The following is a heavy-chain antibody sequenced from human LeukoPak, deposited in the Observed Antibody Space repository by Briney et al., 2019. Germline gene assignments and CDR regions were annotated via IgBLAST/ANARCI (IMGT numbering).Heavy chain of an antibody. J-gene: IGHJ4*02. Sequence: GGSLRLSCAASGFTFSSYWMHWDRQAPGKGLVWVSRINSDGSSTSYADSVKGRFTISRDNAKNTLYLQMNSLRAEDTAVYYCARVRLTGYSSSPKAQDYWGQETLVTVSS. V-gene: IGHV3-74*01. CDR1: GFTFSSYW. CDR3: ARVRLTGYSSSPKAQDY. CDR2: INSDGSST. D-gene: IGHD6-13*01.